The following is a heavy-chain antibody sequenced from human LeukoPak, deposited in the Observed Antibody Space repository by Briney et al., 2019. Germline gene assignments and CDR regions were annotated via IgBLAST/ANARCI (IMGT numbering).Heavy chain of an antibody. CDR2: IRYDGSNK. Sequence: GGSLRLSCAASGFTFSSYGMHWVRQAPGKGLEWVAFIRYDGSNKYYADSVKGRFTISRDNSKNTLYLQMNSLRAEDTAVYYCAKDRVPMITFGGVIGYWGQGTLVTVSS. J-gene: IGHJ4*02. D-gene: IGHD3-16*02. V-gene: IGHV3-30*02. CDR1: GFTFSSYG. CDR3: AKDRVPMITFGGVIGY.